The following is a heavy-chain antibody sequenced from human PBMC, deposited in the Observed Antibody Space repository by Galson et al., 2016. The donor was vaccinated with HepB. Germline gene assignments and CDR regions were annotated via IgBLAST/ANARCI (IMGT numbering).Heavy chain of an antibody. J-gene: IGHJ4*02. V-gene: IGHV3-23*01. CDR3: TTWLSHHFDY. CDR2: IVGPTPNT. CDR1: GFTFRNYA. D-gene: IGHD6-19*01. Sequence: SLRLSCAASGFTFRNYALSWVRRAPGKGLEWVSHIVGPTPNTHYADSVRGRFSIYRDNSRDTLYLQMDSLTAEDSAIYYCTTWLSHHFDYWGQGTRVTVSS.